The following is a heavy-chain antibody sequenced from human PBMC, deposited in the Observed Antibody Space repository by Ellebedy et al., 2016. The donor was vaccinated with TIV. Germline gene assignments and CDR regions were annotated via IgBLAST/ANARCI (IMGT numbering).Heavy chain of an antibody. Sequence: MPSETLSLTCTVSGGSVNSLSYYWGWIRQPPGKGLEWIGNIHDSGSTKYSPSLKSRVTISIDTSKNQFSLKLTSLTAADTAVYYCARLTSVTPCYGVDVWGQGTTVTVSS. CDR2: IHDSGST. CDR3: ARLTSVTPCYGVDV. CDR1: GGSVNSLSYY. V-gene: IGHV4-39*01. D-gene: IGHD2-21*02. J-gene: IGHJ6*02.